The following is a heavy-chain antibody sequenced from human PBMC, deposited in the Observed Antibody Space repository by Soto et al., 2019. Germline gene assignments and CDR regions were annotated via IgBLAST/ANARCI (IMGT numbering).Heavy chain of an antibody. V-gene: IGHV3-30*03. CDR2: LAYDGSPK. CDR3: AIVRVTDSPLDH. D-gene: IGHD2-21*02. CDR1: GFTFRSSG. Sequence: QVHLVESGGGVVQPGTSLTLTCTASGFTFRSSGMHWVRQAPGKGLEWLAFLAYDGSPKFYADSVKGRFSISRDNTKNTLYLHMSSLTAEDTAIYYCAIVRVTDSPLDHWGPGTLVTVSS. J-gene: IGHJ4*02.